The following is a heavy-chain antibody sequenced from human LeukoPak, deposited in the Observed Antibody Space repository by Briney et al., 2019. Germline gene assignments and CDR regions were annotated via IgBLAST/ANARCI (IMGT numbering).Heavy chain of an antibody. CDR2: IYHSGST. Sequence: SETLSLTCAVSGGSISSSNWWSWVRQPPGKGLEWIGEIYHSGSTNYNPSLKSRVTISVDKSKNQFSLKLSSVTAADTAVYYCASSDRGYCSGGSCYSFWGQGTQVTVSS. V-gene: IGHV4-4*02. J-gene: IGHJ4*02. CDR3: ASSDRGYCSGGSCYSF. D-gene: IGHD2-15*01. CDR1: GGSISSSNW.